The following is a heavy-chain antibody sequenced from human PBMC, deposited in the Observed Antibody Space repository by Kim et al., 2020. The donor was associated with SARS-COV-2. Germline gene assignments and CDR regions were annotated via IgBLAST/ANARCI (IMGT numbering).Heavy chain of an antibody. D-gene: IGHD6-19*01. Sequence: SETLSLTCTVSGGSISSYYWSWIRQPPGKGLEWIGYIYYSGSTNYNPSLKSRVTISIDTSKNQFSLKLSSVTAADTAVYYCARDKMAVAGNDYQNGIEVSGQETTGSVS. J-gene: IGHJ6*02. CDR2: IYYSGST. CDR1: GGSISSYY. V-gene: IGHV4-59*13. CDR3: ARDKMAVAGNDYQNGIEV.